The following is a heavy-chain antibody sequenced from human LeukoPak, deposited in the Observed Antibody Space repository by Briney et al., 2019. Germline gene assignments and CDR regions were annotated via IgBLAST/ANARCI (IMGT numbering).Heavy chain of an antibody. D-gene: IGHD2-15*01. CDR3: ARDRSDCSGGSCYPGSAY. J-gene: IGHJ4*02. CDR1: GGTFSSYA. CDR2: IIPILGIA. V-gene: IGHV1-69*04. Sequence: SVNVSCKASGGTFSSYAISWVRQAPGQGLEWMGRIIPILGIANYAQKFQGRVTITADKSTSTAYMELSSLRSEDTAVYYCARDRSDCSGGSCYPGSAYWGQGTLVTVSS.